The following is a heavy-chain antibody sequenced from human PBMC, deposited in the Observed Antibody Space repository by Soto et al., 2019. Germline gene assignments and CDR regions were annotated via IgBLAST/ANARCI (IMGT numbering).Heavy chain of an antibody. V-gene: IGHV3-30*18. CDR2: ISYDGSDK. CDR3: AKVAQGDSLISDYGMDV. D-gene: IGHD2-21*02. CDR1: GFPFSSYG. Sequence: PGGSLRLSCAASGFPFSSYGMHWVRQAPGKGLEWVALISYDGSDKYYADSVKGRFTVSRDNSKNTLYIQMNSLKTEDTAVYYCAKVAQGDSLISDYGMDVWGQGTTVTVSS. J-gene: IGHJ6*02.